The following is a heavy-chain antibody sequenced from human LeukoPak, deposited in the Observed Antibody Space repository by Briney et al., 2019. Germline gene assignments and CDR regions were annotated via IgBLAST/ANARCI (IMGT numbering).Heavy chain of an antibody. D-gene: IGHD1-26*01. V-gene: IGHV3-23*01. CDR1: GFTFSNYA. J-gene: IGHJ4*02. CDR2: ISGSGGST. Sequence: GGSLRLSCAASGFTFSNYAMSWVRQAPGKGLEWVSGISGSGGSTYYAGSVKGRFTISRDNSKNTLYLQMNSLTDEDTAVYYCAKKWGVGTTTLDYFDYWGQGTLVTVSS. CDR3: AKKWGVGTTTLDYFDY.